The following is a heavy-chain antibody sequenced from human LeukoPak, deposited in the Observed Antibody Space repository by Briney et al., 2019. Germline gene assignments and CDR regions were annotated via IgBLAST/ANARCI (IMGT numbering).Heavy chain of an antibody. CDR2: ISSSGSYR. D-gene: IGHD6-13*01. V-gene: IGHV3-11*05. CDR1: GFTFSDYY. CDR3: ARADSSSWFDY. J-gene: IGHJ4*02. Sequence: GGSLRLSCDASGFTFSDYYMTWIRQAPGKGLEWVSHISSSGSYRNYADSAKGRFTISRDNAKNSLYLQMYSLRADDTAVYYCARADSSSWFDYWGQGVLVTVSS.